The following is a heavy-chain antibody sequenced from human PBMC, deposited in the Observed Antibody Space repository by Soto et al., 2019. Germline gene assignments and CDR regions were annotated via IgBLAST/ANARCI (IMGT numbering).Heavy chain of an antibody. D-gene: IGHD3-9*01. V-gene: IGHV1-8*01. CDR1: GYTFTSYD. CDR3: ARGAKGRYFDWLLDDY. Sequence: QVQLVQSGAEVKKPGASVKVSCKASGYTFTSYDINWVRQATGPGLEWMGWMNPNSGNTGYAQKFQGRVTMTRNTSISTAYMELSSLRSEDTAVYYCARGAKGRYFDWLLDDYWGQGTLVTVSS. J-gene: IGHJ4*02. CDR2: MNPNSGNT.